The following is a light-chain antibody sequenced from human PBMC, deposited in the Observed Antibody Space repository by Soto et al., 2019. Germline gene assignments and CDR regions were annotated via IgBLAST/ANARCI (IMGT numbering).Light chain of an antibody. Sequence: LTQPPSVSWAPGQRVTISCTGSSSNIGAGYDVHWYQQLPGTAPKLLIYGNSNRPSGVPDRFSGSKSGTSASLAITGLQAEDEADYYCQSYDSSLSGYVFGTGTKVTVL. CDR1: SSNIGAGYD. CDR3: QSYDSSLSGYV. J-gene: IGLJ1*01. CDR2: GNS. V-gene: IGLV1-40*01.